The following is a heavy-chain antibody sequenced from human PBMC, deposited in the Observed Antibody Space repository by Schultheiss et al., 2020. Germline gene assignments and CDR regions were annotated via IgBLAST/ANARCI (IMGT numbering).Heavy chain of an antibody. V-gene: IGHV1-3*02. Sequence: ASVKVSCKASGFTFTSYVVHWVRQAPGQRPEWLGRSNAGNGKAKYSQDFQGRVTISRDTSASTVYMELSSLRSDDIGVYYCAREVTPTGAMDAWGQGTTVTVSS. CDR1: GFTFTSYV. D-gene: IGHD2-21*02. CDR3: AREVTPTGAMDA. J-gene: IGHJ6*02. CDR2: SNAGNGKA.